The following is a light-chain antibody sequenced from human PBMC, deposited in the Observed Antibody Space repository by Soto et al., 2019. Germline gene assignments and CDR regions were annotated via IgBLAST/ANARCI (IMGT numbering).Light chain of an antibody. V-gene: IGKV1-5*03. Sequence: DIQPTQGPSILSGSLGVRVTITCRASQTISSWLAWYQQKPGKAPKLLIYKASTLKSGVPSRFSGSGSGTEFTLTISSLQPDDFATYYCQHYNSYSEAFGQGTKVDI. CDR1: QTISSW. CDR3: QHYNSYSEA. CDR2: KAS. J-gene: IGKJ1*01.